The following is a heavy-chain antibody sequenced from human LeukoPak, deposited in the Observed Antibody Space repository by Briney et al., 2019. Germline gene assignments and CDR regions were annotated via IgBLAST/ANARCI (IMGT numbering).Heavy chain of an antibody. D-gene: IGHD5-18*01. V-gene: IGHV3-74*01. CDR3: ARDLAYSRLDY. Sequence: GGSLRLSCAASGFTFSSYWMHWVRQAPGKGLVWVSRINSDGSSTSYADSVKGRFTISRDNAENSLYLQMNSLRVEDTAFYYCARDLAYSRLDYWGQGMLVTVSS. J-gene: IGHJ4*02. CDR2: INSDGSST. CDR1: GFTFSSYW.